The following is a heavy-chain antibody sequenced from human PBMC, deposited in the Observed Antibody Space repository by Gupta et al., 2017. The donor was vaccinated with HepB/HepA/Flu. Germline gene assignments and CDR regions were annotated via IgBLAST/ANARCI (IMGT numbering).Heavy chain of an antibody. J-gene: IGHJ4*02. CDR2: IDPHGNVR. CDR3: ARDNFGPYDQ. CDR1: GFTVSSYW. V-gene: IGHV3-74*01. Sequence: EVQLVESGGGLVQPGGSLRLSCAASGFTVSSYWMHWVRQVPGKGLVWVSRIDPHGNVRNYADSVKGRFTISRDKNKNVLYLQRNSLRAEDTALYYGARDNFGPYDQWGQGTLVTVSS. D-gene: IGHD3-10*01.